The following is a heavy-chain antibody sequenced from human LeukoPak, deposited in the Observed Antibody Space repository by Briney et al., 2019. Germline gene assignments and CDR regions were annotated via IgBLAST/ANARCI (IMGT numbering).Heavy chain of an antibody. CDR2: MYLSGTT. J-gene: IGHJ4*02. CDR3: AGLVGRYSSGLYYYYFDY. Sequence: SGTLSLTCTVSGDSINSLDLWSWVRQPPGKGLEWIGEMYLSGTTHSNPSVKSRVTISIDKSKNQFFLNLSSVTAADTAVYYCAGLVGRYSSGLYYYYFDYWGQGTLVTVSS. CDR1: GDSINSLDL. V-gene: IGHV4-4*02. D-gene: IGHD3-22*01.